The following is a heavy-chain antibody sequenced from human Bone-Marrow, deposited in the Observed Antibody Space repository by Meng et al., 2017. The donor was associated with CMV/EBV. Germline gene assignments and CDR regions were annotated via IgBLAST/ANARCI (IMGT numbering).Heavy chain of an antibody. J-gene: IGHJ4*02. CDR2: ISSSSSYI. CDR3: ARGSGNFDY. Sequence: GESPKISCAASGFIFSSYWMSWVRQAPGKGLEWVSSISSSSSYIYYADSVKGRFTISRDNAKNSLYLQMNSLRAEDTAVYYCARGSGNFDYWGQGTLVTVSS. D-gene: IGHD3-3*01. CDR1: GFIFSSYW. V-gene: IGHV3-21*01.